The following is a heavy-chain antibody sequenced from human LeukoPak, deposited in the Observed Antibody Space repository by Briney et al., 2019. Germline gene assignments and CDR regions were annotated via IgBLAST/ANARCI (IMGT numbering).Heavy chain of an antibody. Sequence: ASVKVSCKTSGYTFTSYYMHWVRQAPGQGPEWMGKINPSGGSTSNAQKFQGRVTITEDESTSTAYMELSSLRSEDTAVYYCATLRSVDGYKVNWGQGTLVTVSS. CDR2: INPSGGST. V-gene: IGHV1-46*01. J-gene: IGHJ4*02. CDR1: GYTFTSYY. D-gene: IGHD5-24*01. CDR3: ATLRSVDGYKVN.